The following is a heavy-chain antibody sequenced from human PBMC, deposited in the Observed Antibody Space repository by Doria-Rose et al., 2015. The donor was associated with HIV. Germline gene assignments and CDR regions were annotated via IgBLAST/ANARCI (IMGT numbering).Heavy chain of an antibody. V-gene: IGHV2-26*01. CDR2: IFSNDEK. D-gene: IGHD3-10*01. J-gene: IGHJ4*01. CDR1: SNTRVS. CDR3: ARISLENLLWLGESTYYFDY. Sequence: SNTRVSVSWIRQPPGKALEWLAHIFSNDEKSYSTSLKSRLTISKDTSKRQVVLTLTNMDPVDTAIYYRARISLENLLWLGESTYYFDYWGHGTLVTVSS.